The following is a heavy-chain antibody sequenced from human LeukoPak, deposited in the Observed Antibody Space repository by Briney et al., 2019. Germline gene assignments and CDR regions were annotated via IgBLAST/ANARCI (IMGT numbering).Heavy chain of an antibody. CDR3: ARLGFTNDY. Sequence: KPAETLSLTCAVSGGSINRGTFFWTWIRKPPGKGLEWIGYISNSGSTNYHPSLKSRVTISSDTSKTQFTLKLTSVTAADTAVYYCARLGFTNDYWGQGTLVTVSS. J-gene: IGHJ4*02. CDR2: ISNSGST. CDR1: GGSINRGTFF. V-gene: IGHV4-61*01. D-gene: IGHD7-27*01.